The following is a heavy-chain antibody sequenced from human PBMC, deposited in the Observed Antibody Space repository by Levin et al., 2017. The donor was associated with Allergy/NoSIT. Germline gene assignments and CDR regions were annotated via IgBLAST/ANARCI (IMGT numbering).Heavy chain of an antibody. V-gene: IGHV3-11*01. Sequence: SCAASGFTFSDYYMSWIRQAPGKGLEWVSYISSSGSTIYYADSVKGRFTISRDNAKNSLYLQMNSLRAEDTAVYYCARDEQSGSGWYRYYYYYGMDVWGQGTTVTVSS. CDR2: ISSSGSTI. J-gene: IGHJ6*02. CDR1: GFTFSDYY. CDR3: ARDEQSGSGWYRYYYYYGMDV. D-gene: IGHD6-19*01.